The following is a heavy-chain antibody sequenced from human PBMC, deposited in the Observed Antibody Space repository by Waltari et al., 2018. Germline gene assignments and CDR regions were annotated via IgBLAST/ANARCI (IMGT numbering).Heavy chain of an antibody. Sequence: QVQLVESGGGVVKPGSSLRVACAASEFTCSSYAMHWVRQAPGKGLEWVAVLSYNSKNTYYVDSVKGRFTISRDNSKNMFYMEMNSLRAEDTAMYYCARDYCDRTYCHGMDVWGQGTTVIVSS. CDR2: LSYNSKNT. CDR1: EFTCSSYA. D-gene: IGHD3-22*01. J-gene: IGHJ6*02. V-gene: IGHV3-30*04. CDR3: ARDYCDRTYCHGMDV.